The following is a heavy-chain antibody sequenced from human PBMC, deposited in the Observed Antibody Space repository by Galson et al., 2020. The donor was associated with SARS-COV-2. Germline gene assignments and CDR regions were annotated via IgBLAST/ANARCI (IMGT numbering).Heavy chain of an antibody. V-gene: IGHV4-59*08. CDR2: IHHTGDT. D-gene: IGHD4-17*01. Sequence: SQTLSLTCTASGGSISRYYWTWLRQSPGKGLAWIGYIHHTGDTNYNPSLKRRVTMSLDTSKYQFSLNLDFVTAADTAVYYCVTYSRSDDYFFPYWGQGTLVTVSS. J-gene: IGHJ1*01. CDR3: VTYSRSDDYFFPY. CDR1: GGSISRYY.